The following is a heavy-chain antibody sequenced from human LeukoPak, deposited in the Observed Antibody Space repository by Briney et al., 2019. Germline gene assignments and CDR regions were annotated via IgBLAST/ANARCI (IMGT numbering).Heavy chain of an antibody. CDR3: AREIPSFLRLGAFDI. V-gene: IGHV3-48*03. CDR2: ISSSGSTI. D-gene: IGHD5/OR15-5a*01. Sequence: PGGSLRLSCAASGFTFSSYEMNWVRQAPGKGLEGVSYISSSGSTIYYADSVKGRFTISRDNAKNSLYLQMNSLRAEDTAVYYCAREIPSFLRLGAFDIWGQGTMVTVSS. J-gene: IGHJ3*02. CDR1: GFTFSSYE.